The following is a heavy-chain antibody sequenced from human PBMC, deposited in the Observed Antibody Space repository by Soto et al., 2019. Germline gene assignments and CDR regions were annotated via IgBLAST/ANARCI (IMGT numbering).Heavy chain of an antibody. D-gene: IGHD1-20*01. CDR2: IIPIFGTA. CDR3: ARSITGTVSYYYGMDV. Sequence: QVQLVQSGAEVKKPGSSVKVSCKACGGTFSSYAISWVRQAPGQGLEWMGGIIPIFGTANYAQKFQGRVTITADESTSTAYMELSSLRSEDTAVYYCARSITGTVSYYYGMDVWGQGTTVTVSS. J-gene: IGHJ6*02. V-gene: IGHV1-69*12. CDR1: GGTFSSYA.